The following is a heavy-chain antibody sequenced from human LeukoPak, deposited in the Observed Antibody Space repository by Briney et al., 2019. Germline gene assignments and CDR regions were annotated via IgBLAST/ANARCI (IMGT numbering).Heavy chain of an antibody. CDR3: ARDLLYYYDSSGSFSDRYY. V-gene: IGHV1-2*02. D-gene: IGHD3-22*01. J-gene: IGHJ6*01. Sequence: QGLEWMGWINPNSGGTNYAQKFQGRVTMTRDTSISTAYMELSRLRSDDTAVYYCARDLLYYYDSSGSFSDRYY. CDR2: INPNSGGT.